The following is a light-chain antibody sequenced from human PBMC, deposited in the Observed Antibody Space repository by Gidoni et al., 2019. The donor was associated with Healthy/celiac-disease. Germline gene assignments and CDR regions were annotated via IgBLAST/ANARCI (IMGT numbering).Light chain of an antibody. J-gene: IGKJ2*01. V-gene: IGKV1-39*01. Sequence: DIQMTQSPSSLSASVGDTVTITCRASQSIRTTTVSWYQQRPGKVPNLLIYGASSLETGVPSRFSGSGSGTDFTLTITSLQPEDFATYYCQQTHSFPYTFGQXSKLDI. CDR1: QSIRTTT. CDR3: QQTHSFPYT. CDR2: GAS.